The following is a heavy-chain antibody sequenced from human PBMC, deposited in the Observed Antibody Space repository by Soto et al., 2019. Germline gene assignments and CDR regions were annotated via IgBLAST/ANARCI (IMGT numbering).Heavy chain of an antibody. Sequence: QVQLVESGGGVIQPGRSLRLSCAASGFTFNNYAMHWVRQAPGKGLEWVAVTSYDGSNRYYAASVKGRFTISRDNSKNTLYVPMRSLRPQDTALYFCARDTRYSSGCYDSWGQGTLVTVSS. CDR1: GFTFNNYA. D-gene: IGHD6-19*01. CDR3: ARDTRYSSGCYDS. V-gene: IGHV3-30-3*01. CDR2: TSYDGSNR. J-gene: IGHJ5*01.